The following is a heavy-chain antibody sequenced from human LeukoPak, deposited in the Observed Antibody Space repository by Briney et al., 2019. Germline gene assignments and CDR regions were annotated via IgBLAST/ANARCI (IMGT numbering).Heavy chain of an antibody. V-gene: IGHV3-23*01. J-gene: IGHJ4*02. Sequence: GGSLRLSCATSGFTFNDYAMYWVRQAPGKGLEWVSTISDSGGSTYYADSVKGRYPISRDNSKNTLYLHINRLKADDTAIYYCTKDQMGGDYWGQGTLVTVSS. CDR2: ISDSGGST. CDR3: TKDQMGGDY. CDR1: GFTFNDYA. D-gene: IGHD1-26*01.